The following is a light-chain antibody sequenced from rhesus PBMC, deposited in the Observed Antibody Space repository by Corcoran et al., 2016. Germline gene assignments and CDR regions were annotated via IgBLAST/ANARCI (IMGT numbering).Light chain of an antibody. V-gene: IGKV1-22*01. Sequence: DIQLTQSPSSLSASVGDTVTITCRASQGISSWLAWYQQKPGNAPKLLIYKGSSLQSGVPSRFSGSGSGTDFTLTISSLQSEDFATYYWQQYSSRRTFGQGTKVEIK. CDR1: QGISSW. J-gene: IGKJ1*01. CDR3: QQYSSRRT. CDR2: KGS.